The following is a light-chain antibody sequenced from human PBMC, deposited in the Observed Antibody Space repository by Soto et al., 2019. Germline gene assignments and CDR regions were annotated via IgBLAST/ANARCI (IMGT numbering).Light chain of an antibody. Sequence: DIQMTQSPSTLSASVGDRVTITCRASQSISDWLAWYQQKPGKAPNLLIYKASSLESGVPPRFSGSGSGTEFTLTISSLQPDDFATYFCQQYNNFSPTFGQGTKVDIK. CDR1: QSISDW. CDR3: QQYNNFSPT. V-gene: IGKV1-5*03. CDR2: KAS. J-gene: IGKJ1*01.